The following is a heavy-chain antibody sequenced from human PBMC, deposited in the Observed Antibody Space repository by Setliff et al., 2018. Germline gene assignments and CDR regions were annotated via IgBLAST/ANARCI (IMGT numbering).Heavy chain of an antibody. CDR2: VYHNGAT. Sequence: SETLSLTCSVSGYAVTTGYYWGWIRQAPGTGLQWIGSVYHNGATYYNPPLKSRVTISIDTSKNQFSLKVTSVTAADTAVYYCARHMVWSGDEDWGPGTLVTVS. V-gene: IGHV4-38-2*02. CDR1: GYAVTTGYY. J-gene: IGHJ4*02. D-gene: IGHD5-12*01. CDR3: ARHMVWSGDED.